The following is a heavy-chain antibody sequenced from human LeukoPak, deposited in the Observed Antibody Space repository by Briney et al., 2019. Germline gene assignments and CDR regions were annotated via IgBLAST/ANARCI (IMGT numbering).Heavy chain of an antibody. CDR3: ARGLYYYGSRSYYDFDY. Sequence: SETLSLTCTVSGGSISSYYWSWIRQPPGKGLEWIGYIYYSGSTNYNPSLKSRVTISVDTSKNQFSLKLSSVTAADTAVYYCARGLYYYGSRSYYDFDYWGQGTLVTVSS. V-gene: IGHV4-59*01. CDR2: IYYSGST. D-gene: IGHD3-10*01. CDR1: GGSISSYY. J-gene: IGHJ4*02.